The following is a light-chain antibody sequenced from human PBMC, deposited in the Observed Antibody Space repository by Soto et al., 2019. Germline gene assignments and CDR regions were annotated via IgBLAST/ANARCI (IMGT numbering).Light chain of an antibody. V-gene: IGKV1-5*01. CDR2: DAS. CDR3: KQYNSYWT. CDR1: QSISNW. Sequence: DIQMTQSPSTLSASLGDRVTVTCRASQSISNWLAWYQQKPGKAPKLLIYDASTLESGVPSRFSGSGSGTEFTLTISSLQPDDSATYFCKQYNSYWTFGQGTKVEVK. J-gene: IGKJ1*01.